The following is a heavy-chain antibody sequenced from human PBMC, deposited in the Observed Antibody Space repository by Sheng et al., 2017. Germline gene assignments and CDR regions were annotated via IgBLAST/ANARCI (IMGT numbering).Heavy chain of an antibody. CDR3: TADAYCGSATCYTQVY. CDR1: GFTFNRAW. Sequence: EVQLVESGGGLVKPGGSLRLSCAASGFTFNRAWMSWVRQAPGKGLEWVGHIKSKTDGGTTDYAAPVKGRFTISRDDSKNTLFLQMNSLKTEDTAVYYCTADAYCGSATCYTQVYWGQGALVTVSS. J-gene: IGHJ4*02. CDR2: IKSKTDGGTT. D-gene: IGHD2-2*02. V-gene: IGHV3-15*01.